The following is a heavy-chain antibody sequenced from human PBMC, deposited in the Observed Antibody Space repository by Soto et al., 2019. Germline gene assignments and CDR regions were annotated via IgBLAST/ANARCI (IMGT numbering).Heavy chain of an antibody. CDR3: AREGVLMVYASDYYYGMDV. V-gene: IGHV1-2*04. Sequence: ASVKVSCKASGYTFTGYYMHWVRQAPGQGLEWMGWINPNSGGTNYAQKFQGWVTMTGDTSISTAYMELSRLRSDDTAAYYCAREGVLMVYASDYYYGMDVWGQGTTVTVSS. D-gene: IGHD2-8*01. CDR2: INPNSGGT. CDR1: GYTFTGYY. J-gene: IGHJ6*02.